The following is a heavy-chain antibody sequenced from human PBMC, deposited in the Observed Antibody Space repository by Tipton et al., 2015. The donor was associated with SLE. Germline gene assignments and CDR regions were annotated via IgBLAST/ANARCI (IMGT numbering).Heavy chain of an antibody. CDR1: DDSISGYY. Sequence: TLSLTCTVSDDSISGYYWSWIRQPPGKGLEWIGYIGHSGSTNYNPSLNSRVTMSIDTSKNQFSLKLTSVTAADRAVYYCARQLGWGDPFAFDYWGQGTLVTVSS. J-gene: IGHJ4*02. CDR2: IGHSGST. D-gene: IGHD2-21*02. V-gene: IGHV4-59*08. CDR3: ARQLGWGDPFAFDY.